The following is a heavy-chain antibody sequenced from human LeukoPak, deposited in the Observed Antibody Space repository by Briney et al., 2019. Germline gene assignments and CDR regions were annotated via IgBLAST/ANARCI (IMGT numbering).Heavy chain of an antibody. CDR2: INHSGST. J-gene: IGHJ6*02. CDR3: ARGEIVVVPAAMDYGMGV. V-gene: IGHV4-34*01. CDR1: GGSFSGYY. Sequence: ETLSLTCAVYGGSFSGYYWSWIRQPPGKGLEWIGEINHSGSTNYNPSLKSRVTISVDTSKNQFSLKLSSVTAADTAVYYCARGEIVVVPAAMDYGMGVWGQGTTVTVSS. D-gene: IGHD2-2*01.